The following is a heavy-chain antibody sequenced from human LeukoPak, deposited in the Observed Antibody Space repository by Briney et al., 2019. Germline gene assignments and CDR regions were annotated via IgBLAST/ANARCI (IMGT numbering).Heavy chain of an antibody. CDR2: ISSSGSTI. CDR3: ARDDWRANWCDP. J-gene: IGHJ5*02. CDR1: GFTFSDYY. D-gene: IGHD3-9*01. Sequence: PGGSLRLSCAASGFTFSDYYMSWIRHAPGKGLEWVSYISSSGSTIYYAHSVKGRFTISRDHAKNSLYLQIKRRRAEDTAVYYCARDDWRANWCDPWGQGTLVTVSS. V-gene: IGHV3-11*01.